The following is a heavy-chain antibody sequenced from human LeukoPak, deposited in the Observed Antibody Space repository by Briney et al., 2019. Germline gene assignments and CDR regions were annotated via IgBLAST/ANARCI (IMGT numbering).Heavy chain of an antibody. V-gene: IGHV5-51*01. Sequence: GESLKISCEASGYSFANKWIGWVRQMPGKGLEWMGIIYPRDSDTRYGPSFQGRVTISADKSINTAYLQWSSLEASDTAIYYCVRHNYYDTRGYYTLAYWGQGTLVTVSS. CDR2: IYPRDSDT. CDR3: VRHNYYDTRGYYTLAY. CDR1: GYSFANKW. D-gene: IGHD3-22*01. J-gene: IGHJ4*02.